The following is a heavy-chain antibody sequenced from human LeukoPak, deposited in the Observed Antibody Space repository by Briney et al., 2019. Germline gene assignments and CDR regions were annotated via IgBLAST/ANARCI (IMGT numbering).Heavy chain of an antibody. CDR1: GGSISSSSYY. CDR2: IYYSGST. Sequence: SETLSLTCTVSGGSISSSSYYWGWIRQPPGKGLEWIGSIYYSGSTYYNPSLKSRVTISVDTSKNQFSLKLSSVTAADTAVYYCARDRGYCSGGSCYRWFDPWGQGTLVTVSS. CDR3: ARDRGYCSGGSCYRWFDP. J-gene: IGHJ5*02. V-gene: IGHV4-39*07. D-gene: IGHD2-15*01.